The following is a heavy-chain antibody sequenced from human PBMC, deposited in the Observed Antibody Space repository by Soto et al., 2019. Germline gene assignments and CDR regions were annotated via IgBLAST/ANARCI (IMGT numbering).Heavy chain of an antibody. J-gene: IGHJ4*02. CDR3: ATTSCGSWLGLHYFDY. CDR2: FDPEDGGT. V-gene: IGHV1-24*01. D-gene: IGHD1-26*01. CDR1: GYTLTELS. Sequence: ASVKVSCKVSGYTLTELSMHWVRQAPGKGLEWMGGFDPEDGGTIYAQKFQGRVTMTEDTSTDTAYMELSSLRSEDTAVYYCATTSCGSWLGLHYFDYWGQGTMVTVSS.